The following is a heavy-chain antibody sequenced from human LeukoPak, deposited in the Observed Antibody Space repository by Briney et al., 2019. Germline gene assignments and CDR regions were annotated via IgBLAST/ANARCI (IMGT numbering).Heavy chain of an antibody. CDR3: ARDANIAVAGTVSFDY. V-gene: IGHV3-23*01. CDR2: ISGSGGST. CDR1: GFTFSSFA. J-gene: IGHJ4*02. Sequence: PGGSLRLSCAASGFTFSSFAMTWVRQAPGKGLEWVSAISGSGGSTYYADSVKGRFTISRDSSKNTLYLQMNSLRAEDTAVHYCARDANIAVAGTVSFDYWGQGTLVTVSS. D-gene: IGHD6-19*01.